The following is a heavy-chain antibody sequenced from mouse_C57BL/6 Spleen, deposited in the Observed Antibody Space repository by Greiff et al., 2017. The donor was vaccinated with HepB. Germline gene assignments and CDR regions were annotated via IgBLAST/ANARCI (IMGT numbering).Heavy chain of an antibody. J-gene: IGHJ4*01. CDR3: SRSAYYSNYGYAMDY. CDR2: ISSGSSTI. D-gene: IGHD2-5*01. V-gene: IGHV5-17*01. CDR1: GFTFSDYG. Sequence: EVKLVESGGGLVKPGGSLKLSCAASGFTFSDYGMHWVRQAPEKGLEWVAYISSGSSTIYYADTVKGRFTISRDNAKNTLFLQMTSLRSEDTAMYYCSRSAYYSNYGYAMDYWGQGTSVTVSS.